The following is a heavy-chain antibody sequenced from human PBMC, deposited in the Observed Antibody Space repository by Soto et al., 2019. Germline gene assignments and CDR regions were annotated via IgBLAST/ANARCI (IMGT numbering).Heavy chain of an antibody. CDR2: ISGSGGST. Sequence: EVQLLESGGGLVQPGGSLRLSCAASGFTFSSYAMSWVRQAPGKGLEWVSAISGSGGSTYYADSVKGRFTISRDNSKNTLYLKMNSLRAEDTAVYYCAKGFHGSGSYWALAPWGQGTLVTVSS. D-gene: IGHD3-10*01. CDR1: GFTFSSYA. CDR3: AKGFHGSGSYWALAP. J-gene: IGHJ5*02. V-gene: IGHV3-23*01.